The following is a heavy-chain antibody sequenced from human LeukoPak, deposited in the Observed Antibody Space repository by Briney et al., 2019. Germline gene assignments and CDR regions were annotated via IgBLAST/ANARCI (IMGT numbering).Heavy chain of an antibody. CDR3: ARAFGSTGRFDY. D-gene: IGHD2-2*01. CDR1: GYTFTSYG. Sequence: ASVKVSCKASGYTFTSYGISWVRQAPGQGLEWMGWISAYNGNTIYAQSLQGRVTMTTETSTTTAYMELRSLRSDDTAVYYCARAFGSTGRFDYWGQGTLVTVSS. V-gene: IGHV1-18*01. CDR2: ISAYNGNT. J-gene: IGHJ4*02.